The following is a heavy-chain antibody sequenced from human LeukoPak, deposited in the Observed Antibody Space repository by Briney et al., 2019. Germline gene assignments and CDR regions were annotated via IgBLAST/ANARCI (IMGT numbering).Heavy chain of an antibody. V-gene: IGHV4-4*07. D-gene: IGHD2-2*01. J-gene: IGHJ6*03. CDR3: GREPETSNYYYLMVV. Sequence: SETLSLTCTVSGGSISSYYWSWIRQPDGKGLEWIGRIYTSGSTNYIPSLKSRVTMSVDTSKNQFSLKLSSVTAADTAVYYCGREPETSNYYYLMVVWGKASTVSVSS. CDR2: IYTSGST. CDR1: GGSISSYY.